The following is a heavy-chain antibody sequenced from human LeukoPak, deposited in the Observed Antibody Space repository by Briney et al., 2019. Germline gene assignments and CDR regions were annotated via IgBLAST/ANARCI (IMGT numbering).Heavy chain of an antibody. CDR2: IGAYNGDT. Sequence: ASVKVSCKASGYTLTTYGMSWVRQAPGQGLEWMGWIGAYNGDTNYAQKLQGRVTMTTDTSTSTAYMELRSLRSDDTAVYYCARGLGNLGRGYYYGMDVWGQGTTVTVSS. CDR3: ARGLGNLGRGYYYGMDV. CDR1: GYTLTTYG. J-gene: IGHJ6*02. V-gene: IGHV1-18*01. D-gene: IGHD3-16*01.